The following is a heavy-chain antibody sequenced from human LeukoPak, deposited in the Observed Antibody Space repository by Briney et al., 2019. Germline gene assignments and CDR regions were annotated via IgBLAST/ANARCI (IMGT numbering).Heavy chain of an antibody. D-gene: IGHD6-6*01. V-gene: IGHV3-30-3*01. CDR3: ARGPSSFSSEFDY. Sequence: PGRSLRLSCAASGFTFSSYAMHWVRQAPGKGLEWVAVISYDGINKYYAGSVKGRFTISRDNYRSTLYVQMNSLRAEDTALYYCARGPSSFSSEFDYWGQGALVTASS. CDR1: GFTFSSYA. CDR2: ISYDGINK. J-gene: IGHJ4*02.